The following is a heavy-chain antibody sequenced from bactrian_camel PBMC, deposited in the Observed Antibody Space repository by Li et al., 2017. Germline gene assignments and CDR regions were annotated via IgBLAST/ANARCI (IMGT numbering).Heavy chain of an antibody. CDR3: AAARASSSTCSRAYVLRQSQTAS. Sequence: HVQLVESGGEPVQAGGPLRLSCSASDRANRYCMGWFRQAPGKEREGVAVIYTGDGSTHVANSVAGRFVISQDGIENTLFLQMNNLEPEDTAMYHCAAARASSSTCSRAYVLRQSQTASWGQGTQVTVS. J-gene: IGHJ4*01. D-gene: IGHD1*01. CDR1: DRANRYC. CDR2: IYTGDGST. V-gene: IGHV3-3*01.